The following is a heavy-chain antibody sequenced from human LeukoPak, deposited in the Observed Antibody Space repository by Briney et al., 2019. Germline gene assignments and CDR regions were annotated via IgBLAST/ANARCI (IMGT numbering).Heavy chain of an antibody. CDR1: GYNFTSYW. V-gene: IGHV5-51*01. J-gene: IGHJ4*02. CDR2: IYPGDSDT. CDR3: ARRYCSGGSCYGTFDY. D-gene: IGHD2-15*01. Sequence: GESLKISCKGSGYNFTSYWIGWVRQMPGKGLEWMGIIYPGDSDTRYSPSFQGQVTISADKSISTAYLQWSSLKASDTAMYYCARRYCSGGSCYGTFDYWGQGTLVTVSS.